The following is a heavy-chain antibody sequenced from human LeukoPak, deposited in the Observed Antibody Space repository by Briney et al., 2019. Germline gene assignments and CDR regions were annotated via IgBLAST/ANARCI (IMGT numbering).Heavy chain of an antibody. D-gene: IGHD3-10*01. CDR1: GFTVSSNY. V-gene: IGHV3-23*01. Sequence: HPGGSLRLSCAASGFTVSSNYMSWVRQAPGKGLEWVSAISGSGGSTYYADSVKGRFTISRDNSKNTLYLQMNSLRAEDTAVYYCAKDDYYGSGALFYWGQGTLVTVSS. J-gene: IGHJ4*02. CDR2: ISGSGGST. CDR3: AKDDYYGSGALFY.